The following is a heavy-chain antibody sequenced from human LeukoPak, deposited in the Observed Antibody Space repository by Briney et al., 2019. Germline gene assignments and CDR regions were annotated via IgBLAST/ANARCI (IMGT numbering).Heavy chain of an antibody. J-gene: IGHJ4*02. D-gene: IGHD6-13*01. CDR1: GYSFTSYW. Sequence: GESLKISCKGSGYSFTSYWIVWVRQMPGKGLEWTGIIYPGDSDTRYSPSFQGQVTISADKSISTAYLQWSSLKASDTAMYYCARLVRNIAAGVYQFDYWGQGTLVTVSS. CDR3: ARLVRNIAAGVYQFDY. V-gene: IGHV5-51*01. CDR2: IYPGDSDT.